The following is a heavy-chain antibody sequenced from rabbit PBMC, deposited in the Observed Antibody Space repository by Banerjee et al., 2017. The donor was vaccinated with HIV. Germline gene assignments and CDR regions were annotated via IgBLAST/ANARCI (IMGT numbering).Heavy chain of an antibody. CDR1: GFDLTNDY. V-gene: IGHV1S7*01. J-gene: IGHJ4*01. CDR2: IDPVFGDT. Sequence: QLKETGGGLVQPGGSLTLSCKASGFDLTNDYMTWVRQAPGKGLEWIGYIDPVFGDTYYASWVNGRFTISSHNAQNTLYLQLNSLTAADTATYFCARDLANNGGYYFNLWGPGTLVTVS. D-gene: IGHD5-1*01. CDR3: ARDLANNGGYYFNL.